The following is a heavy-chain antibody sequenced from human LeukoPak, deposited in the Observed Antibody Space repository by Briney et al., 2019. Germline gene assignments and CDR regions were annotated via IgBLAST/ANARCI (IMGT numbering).Heavy chain of an antibody. CDR2: MNPNSGNT. CDR1: VYTFTSYD. CDR3: ARGLDYDILTGSSFDP. D-gene: IGHD3-9*01. J-gene: IGHJ5*02. Sequence: GASVKVSCKASVYTFTSYDINWVRQATGQGLEWMGWMNPNSGNTGYAQKFQGRVTMTRNTSISTAYMELSSLRSEDTAVYYCARGLDYDILTGSSFDPWGQGTLVTVSS. V-gene: IGHV1-8*01.